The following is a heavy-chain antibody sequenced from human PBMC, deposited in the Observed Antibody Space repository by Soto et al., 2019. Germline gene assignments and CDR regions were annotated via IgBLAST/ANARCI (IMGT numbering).Heavy chain of an antibody. CDR2: LSTSKGNT. CDR3: ARDQRRNFDS. V-gene: IGHV1-18*01. J-gene: IGHJ4*02. CDR1: GYQFTSNG. Sequence: QVRLVQSGAEMKMPGASVKVSCKASGYQFTSNGISWVRQSPGQGLEWMGWLSTSKGNTNYAQKFQGRGTMTTDTSTSTAYMELRRLSSDDTAVYYCARDQRRNFDSWGQGTLVTVSS.